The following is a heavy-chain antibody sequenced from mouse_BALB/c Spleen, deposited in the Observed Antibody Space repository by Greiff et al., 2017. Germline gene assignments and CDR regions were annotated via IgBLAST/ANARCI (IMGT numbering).Heavy chain of an antibody. CDR1: GFTFSSYT. CDR3: TRDGNRYDGYAMDY. CDR2: ISSGGSYT. J-gene: IGHJ4*01. V-gene: IGHV5-6-4*01. Sequence: EVKLVESGGGLVKPGGSLKLSCAASGFTFSSYTMSWVRQTPEKRLEWVATISSGGSYTYYPDSVKGRFTISRDNAKNTLYLQMSSLKSEDTAMYYCTRDGNRYDGYAMDYWGQGTSVTVSS. D-gene: IGHD2-14*01.